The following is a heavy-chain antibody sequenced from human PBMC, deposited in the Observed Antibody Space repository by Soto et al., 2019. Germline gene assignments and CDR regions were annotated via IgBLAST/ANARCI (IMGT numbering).Heavy chain of an antibody. CDR2: IIPIFGTA. D-gene: IGHD6-6*01. J-gene: IGHJ6*02. CDR1: GGTFSSYA. V-gene: IGHV1-69*13. CDR3: ARAGIAARLHYYYYGMDV. Sequence: SVKVSCKASGGTFSSYAISWVRQAPGQGLEWMGGIIPIFGTANYAQKFQGRVTITADESTSTAYMELSSLRSEDTAVYYCARAGIAARLHYYYYGMDVWGQGTTVTVSS.